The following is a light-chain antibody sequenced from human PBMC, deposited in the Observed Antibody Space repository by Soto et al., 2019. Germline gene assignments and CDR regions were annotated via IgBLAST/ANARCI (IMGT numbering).Light chain of an antibody. CDR2: EGS. CDR1: SNDIKNYNL. J-gene: IGLJ2*01. CDR3: YSYATYSTFVV. Sequence: QSAVTQPACVSGSPGQSITISCTGTSNDIKNYNLVSWYQQHPGKAPKLMIYEGSKRPSGVSNRFSGSKSGTTASLTISGLQAEDEADYYCYSYATYSTFVVFGGGTKLTVL. V-gene: IGLV2-23*03.